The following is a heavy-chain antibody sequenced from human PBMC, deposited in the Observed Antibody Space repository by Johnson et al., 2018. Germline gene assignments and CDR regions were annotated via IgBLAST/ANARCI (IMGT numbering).Heavy chain of an antibody. CDR1: GGSFSGYY. CDR2: IKQDGSEK. J-gene: IGHJ3*02. V-gene: IGHV3-7*01. D-gene: IGHD1-26*01. CDR3: ARPGPRWGFDI. Sequence: EQLQQWGAGLLKPSETMFLSCAVFGGSFSGYYWSWIRQSPGKGLEWVANIKQDGSEKYNVDSVKGRFTIYRDDAKNSLFLQINSLRAEDTAVYYCARPGPRWGFDIWGQGTRVTVSP.